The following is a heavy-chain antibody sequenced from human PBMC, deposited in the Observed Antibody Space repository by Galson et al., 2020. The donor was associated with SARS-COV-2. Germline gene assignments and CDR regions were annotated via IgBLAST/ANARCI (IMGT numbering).Heavy chain of an antibody. J-gene: IGHJ6*02. V-gene: IGHV3-33*01. Sequence: GGSLRLSCAASGFTFSSYVMHWVRQAPGKGLEWVAVIWYDGSNKHYADTVKGRFTISRDNSKNTLYLQMNSLRAEDTAVYYCARDAYYYDSSGYYYAPYYYYGMDVWGQGTTVTVSS. D-gene: IGHD3-22*01. CDR1: GFTFSSYV. CDR3: ARDAYYYDSSGYYYAPYYYYGMDV. CDR2: IWYDGSNK.